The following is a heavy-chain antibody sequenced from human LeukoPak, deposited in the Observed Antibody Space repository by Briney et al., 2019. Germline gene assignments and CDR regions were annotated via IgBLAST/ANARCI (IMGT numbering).Heavy chain of an antibody. V-gene: IGHV3-11*01. CDR1: GFTFSDYY. CDR2: ISSSGSTI. D-gene: IGHD2-15*01. Sequence: GGSLRLSCAASGFTFSDYYMSWIRQAPGKGLEWVSYISSSGSTIYYADSVKGRFTISRDNAKNSLYLQMNSLRAEDTAVYYLARARNVGVVAATSPLFDPLGQGTLVTGSP. CDR3: ARARNVGVVAATSPLFDP. J-gene: IGHJ5*02.